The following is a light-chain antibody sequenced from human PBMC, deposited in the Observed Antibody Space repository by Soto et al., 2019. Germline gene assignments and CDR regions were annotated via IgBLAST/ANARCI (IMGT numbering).Light chain of an antibody. CDR1: SSDVGSYNL. CDR3: CSYAGSSSYV. Sequence: QSVQTQPASVSGSPGQSITIFCTGTSSDVGSYNLVSWYQQDPGKAPKLMIYEGSKRPSGVSNRFSASKSGNTASLTISGLQAEDEADYYCCSYAGSSSYVFGTGTKVTVL. CDR2: EGS. V-gene: IGLV2-23*01. J-gene: IGLJ1*01.